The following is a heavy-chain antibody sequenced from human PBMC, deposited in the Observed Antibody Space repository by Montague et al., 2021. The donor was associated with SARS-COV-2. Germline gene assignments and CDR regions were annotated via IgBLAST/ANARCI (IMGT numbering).Heavy chain of an antibody. CDR2: MHFTGNT. V-gene: IGHV4-4*07. D-gene: IGHD3-10*01. CDR1: GDSITNHY. J-gene: IGHJ4*02. Sequence: SETLSLTCSVSGDSITNHYWSWIRQPAGKGLEWIGRMHFTGNTNFSPFFSSRLTMSADTSKNQFSLKLTSATAADTAIYFCARDRFDFGAGRQGTIDFWGQGTLVTVSS. CDR3: ARDRFDFGAGRQGTIDF.